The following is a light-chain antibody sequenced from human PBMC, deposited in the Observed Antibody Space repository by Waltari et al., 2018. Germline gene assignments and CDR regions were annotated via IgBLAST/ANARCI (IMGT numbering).Light chain of an antibody. CDR3: QKYDSAPRT. CDR2: GAS. J-gene: IGKJ1*01. V-gene: IGKV1-27*01. CDR1: QGITYF. Sequence: DIQMTQSPSSLSASVGDRVTITCRASQGITYFLAWYQQKPGKAPKLLIYGASTLQSGLPSRFSGSGSWTDFTLTINSLQPEDVATYYCQKYDSAPRTFGQGTKVEIK.